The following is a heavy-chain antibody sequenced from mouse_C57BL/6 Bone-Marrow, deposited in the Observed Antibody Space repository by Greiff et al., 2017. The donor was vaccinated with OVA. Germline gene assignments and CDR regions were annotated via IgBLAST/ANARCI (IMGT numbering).Heavy chain of an antibody. CDR2: ISSGGSYT. Sequence: EVMLVESGGDLVKPGGSLKLSCAASGFTFSSYGMSWVRQTPDKRLEWVATISSGGSYTSYPDSVKGRFTISRDNAKNTLYLQMSSLKSEDTAMYYCARQRLYYFDYWGQGTTLTVSS. CDR1: GFTFSSYG. V-gene: IGHV5-6*01. CDR3: ARQRLYYFDY. J-gene: IGHJ2*01.